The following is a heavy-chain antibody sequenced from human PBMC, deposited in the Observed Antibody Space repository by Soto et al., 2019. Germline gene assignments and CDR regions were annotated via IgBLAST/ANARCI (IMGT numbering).Heavy chain of an antibody. J-gene: IGHJ5*02. D-gene: IGHD3-22*01. CDR3: ARXSYYDSSTGLYQPHNFFAP. Sequence: GSVKVSCKASGYTFKHFAMNWVRQAPGQRLEWMGWTNVGNGETEYSQKFQGRVTISRDTSANTAYMDLSSLRSEDTAVYFCARXSYYDSSTGLYQPHNFFAPGGQGTLVTGYS. CDR2: TNVGNGET. CDR1: GYTFKHFA. V-gene: IGHV1-3*01.